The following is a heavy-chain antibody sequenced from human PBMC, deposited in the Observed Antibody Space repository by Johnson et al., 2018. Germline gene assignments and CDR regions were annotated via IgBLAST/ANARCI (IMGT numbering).Heavy chain of an antibody. CDR3: AGEGTVGGRPPL. J-gene: IGHJ3*01. Sequence: QVQLQESGPGLVKPSATLSLTCTVSGGSISSYYWSWIRQPPGKGLEWIGSIYYSGGPNSNPSLTSRVTISVDPSKNQFSLQLGSVTAADTAVSYCAGEGTVGGRPPLWGQGTMVTVAS. D-gene: IGHD4-23*01. CDR1: GGSISSYY. V-gene: IGHV4-59*01. CDR2: IYYSGGP.